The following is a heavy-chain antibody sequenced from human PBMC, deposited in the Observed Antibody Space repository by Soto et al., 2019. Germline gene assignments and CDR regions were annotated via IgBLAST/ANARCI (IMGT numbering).Heavy chain of an antibody. D-gene: IGHD2-2*01. CDR3: AKYCSTTTCRSFDY. CDR1: VFTVSSDY. J-gene: IGHJ4*02. CDR2: IYSDGST. Sequence: WRSLRLSCSASVFTVSSDYMGWVRQAPRKGLEWVSLIYSDGSTYYVDSVKGRFTVSRDNSKNTLFLQMNSLRADDTAVYYCAKYCSTTTCRSFDYWGQGTQVTVSS. V-gene: IGHV3-53*01.